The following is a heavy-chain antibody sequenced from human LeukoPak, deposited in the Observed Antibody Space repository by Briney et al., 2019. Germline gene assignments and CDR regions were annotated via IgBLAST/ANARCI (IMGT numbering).Heavy chain of an antibody. V-gene: IGHV3-33*01. CDR2: IWYDGSNK. D-gene: IGHD3-16*02. Sequence: GGSLRLSCAASGFTFSSYGMHWVRQAPGKGLEWVAVIWYDGSNKYYADSVKGRFTISRDNSKNTLYLQMNSLRAEDTAVYYCARGTTFGGVIVGDYWGQGTLVSVSS. CDR1: GFTFSSYG. J-gene: IGHJ4*02. CDR3: ARGTTFGGVIVGDY.